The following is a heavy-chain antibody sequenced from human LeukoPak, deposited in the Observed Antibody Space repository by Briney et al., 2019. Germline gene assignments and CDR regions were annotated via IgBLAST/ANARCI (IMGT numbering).Heavy chain of an antibody. J-gene: IGHJ6*02. Sequence: ASVKVSCKASGYTFSSYDINWVRQATGQGLEWMGWMNPNSGNTGYVQKFQGRVTMTRNTSISTAYMVLSSLRSEDTAVYYCARGSGVRTIYGMDVWGQGTTVTVSS. V-gene: IGHV1-8*01. D-gene: IGHD3-10*01. CDR1: GYTFSSYD. CDR3: ARGSGVRTIYGMDV. CDR2: MNPNSGNT.